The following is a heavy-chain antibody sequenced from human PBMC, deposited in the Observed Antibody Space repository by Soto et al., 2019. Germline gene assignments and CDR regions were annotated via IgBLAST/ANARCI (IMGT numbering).Heavy chain of an antibody. Sequence: QVQLVESGGGVVQPGRSLRPSCAASGFTFSSYGMHWVRQAPGKGLEWVAVISYDGSNKYYADSVKGRFTISRDNSKNTLYLQMNSLRAEDTAVYYCATSTAMDTYYYYGMDVWGQGTTVTVSS. CDR2: ISYDGSNK. CDR3: ATSTAMDTYYYYGMDV. J-gene: IGHJ6*02. CDR1: GFTFSSYG. V-gene: IGHV3-30*03. D-gene: IGHD5-18*01.